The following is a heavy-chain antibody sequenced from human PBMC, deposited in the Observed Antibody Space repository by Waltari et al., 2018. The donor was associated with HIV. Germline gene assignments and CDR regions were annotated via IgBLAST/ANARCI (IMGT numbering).Heavy chain of an antibody. CDR3: ARGGYSYGEGYYYYYYGMDV. D-gene: IGHD5-18*01. J-gene: IGHJ6*02. Sequence: QVQLVQSGAEVKKPGSSVKVSCKASGGTFSSYAISWVRQAPGQGLEWMGGIIPIFGTANYAQKFQGRVTITADESTSTAYMELSSLRSEDTAVYYCARGGYSYGEGYYYYYYGMDVWGQGTTVTVSS. CDR1: GGTFSSYA. V-gene: IGHV1-69*01. CDR2: IIPIFGTA.